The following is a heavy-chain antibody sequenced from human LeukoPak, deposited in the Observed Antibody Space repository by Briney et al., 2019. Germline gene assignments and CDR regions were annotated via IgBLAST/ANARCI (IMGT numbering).Heavy chain of an antibody. Sequence: SQTLSLTCAISGDSASSRSAAWNWLRQSPSRGLEWLGRTYYRSKWYNDYAVSVKSRITINPDTSKNQFSLQLNSVTPEDTAVYYCARSTGWLNGHWGQGTLVTVSS. J-gene: IGHJ4*02. V-gene: IGHV6-1*01. CDR1: GDSASSRSAA. CDR2: TYYRSKWYN. D-gene: IGHD2-8*02. CDR3: ARSTGWLNGH.